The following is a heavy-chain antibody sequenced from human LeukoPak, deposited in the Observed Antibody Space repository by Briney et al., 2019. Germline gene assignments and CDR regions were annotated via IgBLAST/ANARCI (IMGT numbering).Heavy chain of an antibody. CDR2: IYSTGDT. J-gene: IGHJ4*02. V-gene: IGHV3-66*01. Sequence: PGGSLRLSCAVSGFTVSSKYMSWVRQAPGKGLEWVSVIYSTGDTRYADSVKGRFTISRDNSKNTLYLQMNSLRAEDTAVYYCARDDYDSNGYYLSDCWGQGTLVTVSS. CDR1: GFTVSSKY. CDR3: ARDDYDSNGYYLSDC. D-gene: IGHD3-22*01.